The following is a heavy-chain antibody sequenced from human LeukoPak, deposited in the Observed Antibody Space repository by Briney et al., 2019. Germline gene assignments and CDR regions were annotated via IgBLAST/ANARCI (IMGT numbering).Heavy chain of an antibody. Sequence: EASVKVSCKASGYRFIAYYKFWVRQAPAPGLEGVGWINQNRSASGHAQEAQGRGTMSSDTCISTSSMDVTGLICDGPAVYFCARDGYCRGGSCPFQHWGQGTMVTVSS. CDR3: ARDGYCRGGSCPFQH. V-gene: IGHV1-2*02. J-gene: IGHJ1*01. CDR1: GYRFIAYY. D-gene: IGHD2-15*01. CDR2: INQNRSAS.